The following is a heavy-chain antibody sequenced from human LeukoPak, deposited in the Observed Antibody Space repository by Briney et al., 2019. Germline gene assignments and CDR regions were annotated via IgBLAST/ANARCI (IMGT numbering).Heavy chain of an antibody. Sequence: GESLKISCKGSGYTFITYWIGWVRQMPGKGLEWMGIIYPGDSDTRYSPSFQGQVTISADKSITTAYLQWNSLKASDTAMYYCARHRDCSSGACYPDYWGQGTLVTVSS. CDR3: ARHRDCSSGACYPDY. D-gene: IGHD2-15*01. CDR1: GYTFITYW. CDR2: IYPGDSDT. V-gene: IGHV5-51*01. J-gene: IGHJ4*02.